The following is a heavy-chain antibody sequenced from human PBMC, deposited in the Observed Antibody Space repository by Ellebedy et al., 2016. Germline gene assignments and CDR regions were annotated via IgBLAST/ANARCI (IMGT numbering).Heavy chain of an antibody. CDR2: IYYSGST. Sequence: SETLSLXXTVSGGSVSSGSYYWSWIRQPPGKGLEWIGYIYYSGSTNYNPSLKSRVTISVDTSKNQFSLKLSSVTAADTAVYYCAREGYCGGDCYPNWGQGTLVTVSS. V-gene: IGHV4-61*01. J-gene: IGHJ4*02. D-gene: IGHD2-21*02. CDR3: AREGYCGGDCYPN. CDR1: GGSVSSGSYY.